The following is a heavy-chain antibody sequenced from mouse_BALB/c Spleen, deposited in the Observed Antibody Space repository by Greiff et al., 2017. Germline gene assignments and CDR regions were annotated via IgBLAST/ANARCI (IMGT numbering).Heavy chain of an antibody. J-gene: IGHJ4*01. CDR2: INPYNDGT. CDR1: GYTFTSYV. D-gene: IGHD1-1*01. Sequence: EVKLQESGPELVKPGASVKMSCKASGYTFTSYVMHWVKQKPGQGLEWIGYINPYNDGTKYNEKFKGKATLTSDKSSSTAYMELSSLTSEDSAVYYCARSPYYYGSSYYAMDYWGQGTSVTVSS. V-gene: IGHV1-14*01. CDR3: ARSPYYYGSSYYAMDY.